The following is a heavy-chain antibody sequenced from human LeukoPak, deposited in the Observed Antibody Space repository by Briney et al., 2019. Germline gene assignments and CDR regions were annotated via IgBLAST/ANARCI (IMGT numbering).Heavy chain of an antibody. CDR2: MNPNSGNT. V-gene: IGHV1-8*03. D-gene: IGHD3-22*01. J-gene: IGHJ5*02. CDR1: GYTFTTYG. Sequence: ASVKVSCKASGYTFTTYGINWVRQATGQGLEWMGWMNPNSGNTGYAQKFQGRVTITRNTSISTAYMELSSLRSEDTAVYYCARGGTYYYDSSGYYYGWFDPWGQGTLVNVSS. CDR3: ARGGTYYYDSSGYYYGWFDP.